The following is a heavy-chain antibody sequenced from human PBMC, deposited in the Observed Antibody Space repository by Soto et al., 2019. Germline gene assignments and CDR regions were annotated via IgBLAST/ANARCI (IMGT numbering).Heavy chain of an antibody. Sequence: GGSLRLSCAASGFTFSSYDMHWVGQATGKGLEWVSAIGTAGDTYYPGSVKGRFTISRENAKNSLYLQMNSLRAGDTAVYYCARVSYGDSFVGYWGQGTLVTVSS. V-gene: IGHV3-13*01. D-gene: IGHD4-17*01. CDR1: GFTFSSYD. CDR2: IGTAGDT. J-gene: IGHJ4*02. CDR3: ARVSYGDSFVGY.